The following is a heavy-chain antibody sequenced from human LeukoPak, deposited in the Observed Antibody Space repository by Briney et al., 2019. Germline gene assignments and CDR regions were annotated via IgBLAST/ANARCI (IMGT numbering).Heavy chain of an antibody. D-gene: IGHD3-22*01. CDR1: GFTFSSYG. V-gene: IGHV3-33*06. CDR2: IWYDGSNK. CDR3: AKACDSSGYAAFDI. Sequence: PGRSLRLSCAASGFTFSSYGMHWVRQAPGKGLGWVAVIWYDGSNKYYADSVKGRFTISRDNSKNTLYLQMNSLRAEDTAVYYCAKACDSSGYAAFDIWGQGTMVTVSS. J-gene: IGHJ3*02.